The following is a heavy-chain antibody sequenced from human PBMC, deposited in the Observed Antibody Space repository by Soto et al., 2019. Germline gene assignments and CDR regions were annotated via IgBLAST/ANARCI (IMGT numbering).Heavy chain of an antibody. CDR1: GFTFSSYA. CDR2: ISGSGGST. J-gene: IGHJ6*02. V-gene: IGHV3-23*01. Sequence: EVQLLESGGGLVQPGGSLRLSCAASGFTFSSYAMSWVRQAPGKGLEGVSAISGSGGSTYYADSVKGRFTISRDNSKNTLYLQMNSLRAEDTAVYYCAKSRYCSSTSCYLAQDYYYGMDVWGQGTTVTVSS. CDR3: AKSRYCSSTSCYLAQDYYYGMDV. D-gene: IGHD2-2*01.